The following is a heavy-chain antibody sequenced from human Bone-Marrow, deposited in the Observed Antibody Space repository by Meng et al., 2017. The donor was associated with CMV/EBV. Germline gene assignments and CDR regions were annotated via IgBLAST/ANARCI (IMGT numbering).Heavy chain of an antibody. CDR3: ARDVRCSSTSCYWRFDY. CDR2: INPNSGGT. V-gene: IGHV1-2*02. Sequence: ASVKVSCKASGYTFTGYYMHWVRQAPGQGLEWMGWINPNSGGTNYAQKFQGRVTMTRDTSISTAYMELSRLRSDDTAVYYCARDVRCSSTSCYWRFDYWGQGTLVTVSS. J-gene: IGHJ4*02. CDR1: GYTFTGYY. D-gene: IGHD2-2*01.